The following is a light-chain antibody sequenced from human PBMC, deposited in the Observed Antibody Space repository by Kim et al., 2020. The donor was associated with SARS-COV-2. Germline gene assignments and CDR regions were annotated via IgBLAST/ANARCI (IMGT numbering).Light chain of an antibody. V-gene: IGKV3-15*01. CDR2: DAS. CDR1: QSVSTK. CDR3: QQYNNWVT. Sequence: IVMTQSPTTLSVSSGDRVTLSCRASQSVSTKLAWYQQKPGQAPRLLIYDASTRATGIPARFSGSGSGTEFTLTIGSLQSEDFAVYYCQQYNNWVTFGQGTRLEIK. J-gene: IGKJ5*01.